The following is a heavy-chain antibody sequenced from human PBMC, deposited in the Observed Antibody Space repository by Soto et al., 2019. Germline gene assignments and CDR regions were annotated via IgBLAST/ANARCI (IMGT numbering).Heavy chain of an antibody. CDR3: ARGFTTGGVFDY. CDR2: IYHSGST. V-gene: IGHV4-61*08. CDR1: GGAINSGDDY. Sequence: PSETLSLTCTVSGGAINSGDDYWSWIRQPPGKGLEWIGYIYHSGSTNYNPSLKSRVTISVDTSKNQFSLKLSSVTAADTAVYYCARGFTTGGVFDYWGQGTLVTVSS. J-gene: IGHJ4*02. D-gene: IGHD3-22*01.